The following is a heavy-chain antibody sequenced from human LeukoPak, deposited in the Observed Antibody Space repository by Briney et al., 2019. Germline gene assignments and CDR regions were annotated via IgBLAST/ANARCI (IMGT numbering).Heavy chain of an antibody. CDR2: IIPIFGTA. J-gene: IGHJ4*02. CDR1: GGTFSSYA. Sequence: ASVKVSCKASGGTFSSYAISWVRQAPGQGLEWMGGIIPIFGTANYAQKFQGRVTITADGSTSTAYMELSSLRSEDTAVYYCARVQYYYDSREFDYWGQGTLVTVSS. V-gene: IGHV1-69*13. D-gene: IGHD3-22*01. CDR3: ARVQYYYDSREFDY.